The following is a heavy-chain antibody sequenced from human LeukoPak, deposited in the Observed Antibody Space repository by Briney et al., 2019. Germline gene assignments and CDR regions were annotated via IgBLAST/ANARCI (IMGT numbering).Heavy chain of an antibody. CDR3: AKGREARMITFGGVKDD. J-gene: IGHJ4*02. CDR2: IYSGGST. CDR1: GFTVSSNY. D-gene: IGHD3-16*01. Sequence: PGGSLRLSCAASGFTVSSNYMSWVRQAPGKGLEWVSVIYSGGSTYYADSVKGRFTISRDNSKNTLYLQMNSLRAEDTAVYYCAKGREARMITFGGVKDDWGQGTLVTVSS. V-gene: IGHV3-53*01.